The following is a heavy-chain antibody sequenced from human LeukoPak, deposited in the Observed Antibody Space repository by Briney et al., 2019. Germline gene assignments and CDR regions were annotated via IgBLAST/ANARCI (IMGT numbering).Heavy chain of an antibody. J-gene: IGHJ4*02. CDR3: ARGIGYCSGGSCYSALPDY. D-gene: IGHD2-15*01. V-gene: IGHV4-34*01. CDR1: GGSFSGYY. CDR2: INHSGST. Sequence: SETLSLTCAVYGGSFSGYYWSWIRQPPGKGLEWIGEINHSGSTNYNPSLKSRVTISVDTSKNQFSLKLSSVTAADTAVYYCARGIGYCSGGSCYSALPDYWGQGTLVTVSS.